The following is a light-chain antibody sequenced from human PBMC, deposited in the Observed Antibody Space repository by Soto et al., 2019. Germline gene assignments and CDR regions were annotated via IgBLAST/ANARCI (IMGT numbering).Light chain of an antibody. J-gene: IGLJ1*01. CDR2: GNS. CDR1: SSNIGAGYD. V-gene: IGLV1-40*01. CDR3: LSYDNSLSGYV. Sequence: QSVLTQPPSVSGAPGQRVTISCTGSSSNIGAGYDVHWYQQLPGTAPKVLIYGNSNRPSGVPDRFSGSKSGTSASLAITGLQAEDEADYYCLSYDNSLSGYVFGTGTKVTVL.